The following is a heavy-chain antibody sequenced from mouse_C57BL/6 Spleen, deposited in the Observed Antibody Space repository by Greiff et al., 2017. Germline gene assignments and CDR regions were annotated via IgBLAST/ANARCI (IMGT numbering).Heavy chain of an antibody. CDR3: TRGDYDVRYFDV. J-gene: IGHJ1*03. CDR1: GYTFTDYE. V-gene: IGHV1-15*01. D-gene: IGHD2-4*01. Sequence: VQLQQSGAELVRPGASVTLSCKASGYTFTDYEMHWVKQTPVHGLEWIGAIDPETGGTAYNQKFKGKAILTADKSSSTAYMELRSLTSEDSAVYYWTRGDYDVRYFDVWGTGTTVTVSS. CDR2: IDPETGGT.